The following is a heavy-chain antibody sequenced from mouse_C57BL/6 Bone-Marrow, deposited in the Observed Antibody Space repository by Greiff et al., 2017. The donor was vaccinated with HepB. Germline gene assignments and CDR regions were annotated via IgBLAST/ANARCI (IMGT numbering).Heavy chain of an antibody. D-gene: IGHD2-4*01. CDR1: GYSITSGYY. J-gene: IGHJ2*01. V-gene: IGHV3-6*01. CDR2: ISYDGSN. CDR3: ASIYYDYDRVDY. Sequence: DVQLQESGPGLVKPSQSLSLTCSVTGYSITSGYYWNWIRQFPGNKLEWMGYISYDGSNNYNPSLKNRISITRDTSKNQFFLKLNSVTTEDTATYYCASIYYDYDRVDYWGQGTTLTVSS.